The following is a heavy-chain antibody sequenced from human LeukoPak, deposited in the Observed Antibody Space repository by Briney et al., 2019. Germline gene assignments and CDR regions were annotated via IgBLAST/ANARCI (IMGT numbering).Heavy chain of an antibody. Sequence: GGSLRLSCAASGFTVSSNYMSWVRQAPGKGLEWVSVIYSGGSTYYADSVKGRFTISRDNSKNTLYLQMSSLRAEDTAVYYCARDGPSSFYYYYYGMDVWGQGTTVTVSS. V-gene: IGHV3-66*01. CDR1: GFTVSSNY. D-gene: IGHD1-26*01. CDR2: IYSGGST. J-gene: IGHJ6*02. CDR3: ARDGPSSFYYYYYGMDV.